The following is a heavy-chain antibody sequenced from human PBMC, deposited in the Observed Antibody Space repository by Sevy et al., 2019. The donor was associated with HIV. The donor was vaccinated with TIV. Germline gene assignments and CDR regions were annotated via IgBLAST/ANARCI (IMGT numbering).Heavy chain of an antibody. Sequence: ASVKVSCKTSGGTFSSYAFSWVRQAPGQGLEWMGEIITIFGTVNYAQKFQGRVTIIADESTSTAYMELSSLGSEDTAVYYCARGITMILGGGYYFDYWGQGTLVTVSS. V-gene: IGHV1-69*13. CDR1: GGTFSSYA. CDR3: ARGITMILGGGYYFDY. D-gene: IGHD3-22*01. CDR2: IITIFGTV. J-gene: IGHJ4*02.